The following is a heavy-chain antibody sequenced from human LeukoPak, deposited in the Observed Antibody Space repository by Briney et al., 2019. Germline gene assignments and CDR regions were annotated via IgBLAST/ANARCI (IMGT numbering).Heavy chain of an antibody. CDR3: ASGPYGMDV. CDR1: GGSISSGGYS. V-gene: IGHV4-30-2*01. Sequence: SETLSLTCAVSGGSISSGGYSWSWIRQPPGKGLEWIGYIYHSGSTYYNPSLKSRVTISVDTSKNQFSLKLSSVTAADTAVYYCASGPYGMDVWGQGTTVTVSS. J-gene: IGHJ6*02. CDR2: IYHSGST.